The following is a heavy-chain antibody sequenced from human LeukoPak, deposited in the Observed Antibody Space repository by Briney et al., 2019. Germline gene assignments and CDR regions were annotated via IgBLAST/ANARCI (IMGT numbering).Heavy chain of an antibody. CDR2: ISGSGGST. D-gene: IGHD5-12*01. J-gene: IGHJ4*02. CDR1: GFTFGDRA. Sequence: GGSLRLSCTASGFTFGDRAMSWFRQAPGKGLEWVSAISGSGGSTYYADSVKGRFTISRDNSKNTLYLQMNGLRAEDTAVYYCAKGYDTFDYWGQGTLVTVSS. V-gene: IGHV3-23*01. CDR3: AKGYDTFDY.